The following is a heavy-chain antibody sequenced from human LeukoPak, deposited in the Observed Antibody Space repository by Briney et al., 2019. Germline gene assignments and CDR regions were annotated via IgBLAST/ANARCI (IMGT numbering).Heavy chain of an antibody. D-gene: IGHD2-21*02. CDR1: GFIFSQYS. J-gene: IGHJ4*02. CDR3: ARSVVVVTAIQDY. V-gene: IGHV3-48*02. CDR2: IRSSSET. Sequence: GGSLRLSCAASGFIFSQYSMNWVRQAPGKGLEWVSHIRSSSETFYADSVKGRFTISRDNAKNSLYLQMNSLRDEDTAVYYCARSVVVVTAIQDYWGQGTLVTVSS.